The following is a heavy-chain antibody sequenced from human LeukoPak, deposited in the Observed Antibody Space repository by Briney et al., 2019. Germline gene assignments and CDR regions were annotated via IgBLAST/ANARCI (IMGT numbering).Heavy chain of an antibody. Sequence: GGSLRLSCAASGFIFSNYNMNWVRQAPGKGLEWVSYIDTSNTIYYADSVKGRFTISRDNAKNSLYPQMNSLRDEDTAVYYCARRVVGAMPFDYWGQGTLVTVSS. D-gene: IGHD1-26*01. CDR2: IDTSNTI. J-gene: IGHJ4*02. CDR1: GFIFSNYN. V-gene: IGHV3-48*02. CDR3: ARRVVGAMPFDY.